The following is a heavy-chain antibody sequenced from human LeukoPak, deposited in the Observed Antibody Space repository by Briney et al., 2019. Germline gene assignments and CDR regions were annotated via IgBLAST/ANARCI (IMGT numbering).Heavy chain of an antibody. CDR2: INPNSGGT. CDR3: AKSNGYGLIDI. Sequence: ASVKVSCKASGYTFTGYYMHWVRQAPGQGLEWMGWINPNSGGTNYAQNFQGRVTMTRDTPISTAYMELSRLRSDDTAVYYCAKSNGYGLIDIWGQGTMVTVSS. J-gene: IGHJ3*02. V-gene: IGHV1-2*02. D-gene: IGHD3-22*01. CDR1: GYTFTGYY.